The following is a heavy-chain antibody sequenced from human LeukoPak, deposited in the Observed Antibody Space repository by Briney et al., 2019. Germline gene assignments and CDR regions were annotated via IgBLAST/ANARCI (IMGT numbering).Heavy chain of an antibody. Sequence: SETLSLICTVSGNSISNYFWSWVRQPAGKGLEWIGRIYTSGSTNYNPSLKSRVTMSVDTSKKQFSLKLSSVTAADTAVYYCARLTSSWYQDWYFDLWGRGTLVTVSS. J-gene: IGHJ2*01. V-gene: IGHV4-4*07. D-gene: IGHD6-13*01. CDR2: IYTSGST. CDR1: GNSISNYF. CDR3: ARLTSSWYQDWYFDL.